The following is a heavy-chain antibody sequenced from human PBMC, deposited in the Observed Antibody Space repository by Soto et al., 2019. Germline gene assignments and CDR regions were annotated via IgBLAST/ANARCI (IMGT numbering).Heavy chain of an antibody. V-gene: IGHV3-30*18. CDR1: GFTFSSYG. D-gene: IGHD5-12*01. J-gene: IGHJ4*02. Sequence: GSLRLSCAASGFTFSSYGMHWVRQAPGKGLEWVAVISYDGSNKYYADSVKGRFTISRDNSKNTLYLQMNSLRAEDTAVYYCAKAGDSGYDFDYWGQGTLVTVSS. CDR2: ISYDGSNK. CDR3: AKAGDSGYDFDY.